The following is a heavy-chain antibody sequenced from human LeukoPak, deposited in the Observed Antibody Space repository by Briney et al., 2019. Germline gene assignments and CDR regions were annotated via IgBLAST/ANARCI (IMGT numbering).Heavy chain of an antibody. V-gene: IGHV4-4*02. Sequence: SETLSLTCAVSGGSISSSNWWSWVRQPPGKGLEWIGYIYYSGSTNYNPSLKSRVTISVDTSKNQFSLKLSSVTAADTAVYYCARGDYYDSFYFDYWGQGTLVTVSS. J-gene: IGHJ4*02. CDR2: IYYSGST. D-gene: IGHD3-22*01. CDR3: ARGDYYDSFYFDY. CDR1: GGSISSSNW.